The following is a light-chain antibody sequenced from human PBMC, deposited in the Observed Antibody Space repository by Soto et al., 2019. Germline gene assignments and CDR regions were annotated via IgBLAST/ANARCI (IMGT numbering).Light chain of an antibody. CDR3: QQRSNWPRT. Sequence: EIVLTQSPATLSLSPGERATLSCRASQSVSGNLAWYQHKPGQAPRLLIFDASNRATGIPARFSGSGSGTDFTLTISSLEPEDFALYYCQQRSNWPRTFGQGTKVEI. J-gene: IGKJ1*01. CDR1: QSVSGN. CDR2: DAS. V-gene: IGKV3-11*01.